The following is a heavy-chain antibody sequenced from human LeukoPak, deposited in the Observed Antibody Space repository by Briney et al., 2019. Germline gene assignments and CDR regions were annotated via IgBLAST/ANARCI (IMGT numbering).Heavy chain of an antibody. V-gene: IGHV4-61*02. J-gene: IGHJ5*02. CDR3: ARDGSGIYL. CDR2: IYTSGST. CDR1: GGSISSGSYY. Sequence: KPSETLSLTCTVSGGSISSGSYYWSWIRQPAGKGLEWIGRIYTSGSTNYNPSLKSRVTISVDTSKNQFSLKLNSVTAADTAVYYCARDGSGIYLWGQGTLVTVSS.